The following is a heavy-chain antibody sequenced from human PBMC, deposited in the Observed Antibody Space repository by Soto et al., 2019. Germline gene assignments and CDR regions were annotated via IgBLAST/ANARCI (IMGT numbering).Heavy chain of an antibody. J-gene: IGHJ6*04. Sequence: GVSLRLSCAASGFTFSSYGMHWVRQAPGKGLEWVAVISYDGSNNYYADSVKGRFTISRDNSKNTLYLQMNSLRAEDTSVYYSAKAHPTMVRGVGKDVCGKGDTVTFSS. V-gene: IGHV3-30*18. CDR3: AKAHPTMVRGVGKDV. CDR1: GFTFSSYG. CDR2: ISYDGSNN. D-gene: IGHD3-10*01.